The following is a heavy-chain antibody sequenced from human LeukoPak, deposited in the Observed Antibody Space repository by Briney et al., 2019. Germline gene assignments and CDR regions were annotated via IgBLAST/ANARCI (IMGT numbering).Heavy chain of an antibody. CDR1: AFTFDDYA. J-gene: IGHJ3*02. Sequence: PGRSLRLSCAASAFTFDDYAMHWVRQAPGKGLEWVSGISWNSIAIGYADSVRGRFTISRDNAKNSLYLQMNSLRPEDTALYYCAKAIKGKNYGSGSYYKGDDAFDIWGQGTMVTVS. CDR3: AKAIKGKNYGSGSYYKGDDAFDI. CDR2: ISWNSIAI. D-gene: IGHD3-10*01. V-gene: IGHV3-9*01.